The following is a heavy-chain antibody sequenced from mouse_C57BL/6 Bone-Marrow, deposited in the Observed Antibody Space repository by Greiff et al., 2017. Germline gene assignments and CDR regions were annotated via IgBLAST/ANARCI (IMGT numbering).Heavy chain of an antibody. CDR1: GYTFTNYW. CDR3: ARLTTGWYFDV. Sequence: VKLMESGAELVRPGTSVKMSCKASGYTFTNYWIGWAKQRPGHGLEWIGDIYPGGGYTNYNEKFKGKATLTADKSSSTAYMQFSSLTSEDSAIYYCARLTTGWYFDVGGTGTTVTVSS. D-gene: IGHD1-1*01. J-gene: IGHJ1*03. CDR2: IYPGGGYT. V-gene: IGHV1-63*01.